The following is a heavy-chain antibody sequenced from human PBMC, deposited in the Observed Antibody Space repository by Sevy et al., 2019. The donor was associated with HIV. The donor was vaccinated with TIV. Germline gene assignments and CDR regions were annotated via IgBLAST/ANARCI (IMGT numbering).Heavy chain of an antibody. D-gene: IGHD4-17*01. J-gene: IGHJ6*02. V-gene: IGHV1-2*02. CDR1: RYTFTDYY. CDR3: ARLTTMPTSDDYGMDV. CDR2: INPNNGGT. Sequence: ASVKVSCKAARYTFTDYYVYWVRQGPGQGLEWMGWINPNNGGTKYAQRFQGRVTMNRDTSINTAYMELGSLTSDDTAVYYCARLTTMPTSDDYGMDVWGQGTTVTVSS.